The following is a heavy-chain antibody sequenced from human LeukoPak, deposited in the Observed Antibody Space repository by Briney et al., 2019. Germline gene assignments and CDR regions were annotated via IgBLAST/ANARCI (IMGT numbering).Heavy chain of an antibody. J-gene: IGHJ4*02. V-gene: IGHV3-7*01. CDR2: IKNDGTEK. CDR1: GFNFDDSW. CDR3: VRISTAVAGADY. Sequence: GGSLRLSCAASGFNFDDSWMTWVRQAPGKGLEWVANIKNDGTEKYYADFVKSRFTISRDNVESFLFLQMDSLRADDTAVYYCVRISTAVAGADYWGQGTLLTVSS. D-gene: IGHD6-19*01.